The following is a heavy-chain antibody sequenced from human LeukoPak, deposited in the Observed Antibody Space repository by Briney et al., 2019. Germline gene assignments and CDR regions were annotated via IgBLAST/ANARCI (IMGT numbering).Heavy chain of an antibody. CDR3: ARGGLSSGYYERYFQH. D-gene: IGHD3-22*01. CDR1: GGTFSSYA. V-gene: IGHV1-69*13. Sequence: PRASVKVSCKASGGTFSSYAISWVRQAPGQGLEWMGGIIPIFGTANYAQKFQGRVTITADESTSTAYMELSSLRSEDTAVYYCARGGLSSGYYERYFQHWGQSTLVTVSS. J-gene: IGHJ1*01. CDR2: IIPIFGTA.